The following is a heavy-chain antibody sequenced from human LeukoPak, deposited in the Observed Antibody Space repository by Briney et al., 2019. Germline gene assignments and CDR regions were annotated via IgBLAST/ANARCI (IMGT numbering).Heavy chain of an antibody. Sequence: GGSLRLSCSASGFIFSNYWMHWDRQAPGRGLVWVSYINTDGSTTTYADSVKGRFTISRDNAENTLYLQMNSLRAEDTAVYYCARDSSLPGIWGQGTMVTVSS. D-gene: IGHD3-16*02. CDR2: INTDGSTT. CDR1: GFIFSNYW. V-gene: IGHV3-74*01. CDR3: ARDSSLPGI. J-gene: IGHJ3*02.